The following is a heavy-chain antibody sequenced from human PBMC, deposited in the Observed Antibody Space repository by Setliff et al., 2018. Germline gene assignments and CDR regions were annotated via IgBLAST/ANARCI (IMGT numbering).Heavy chain of an antibody. CDR3: AKELIEVMMTGLEF. CDR1: GFTFSNHG. D-gene: IGHD3-22*01. J-gene: IGHJ4*02. Sequence: GGSLRLSCAASGFTFSNHGMHWVRQAPGKGLEWVAFIRHDGNNKHYKDSVRGRFTISRDNSKNTVYLQMNNLRPEDTAVYYCAKELIEVMMTGLEFWGQGTMVTVSS. V-gene: IGHV3-30*02. CDR2: IRHDGNNK.